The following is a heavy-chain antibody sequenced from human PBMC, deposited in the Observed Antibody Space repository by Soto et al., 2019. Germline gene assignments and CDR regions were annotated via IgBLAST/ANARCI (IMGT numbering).Heavy chain of an antibody. V-gene: IGHV1-69*01. CDR2: VSPPFRTS. CDR3: ARVLYYGSGSYSPYGMDV. Sequence: QVQLVQSGAEVKKPGSSVKVPCKTSGVSFNNNGIGWVRQAPGHGLEWMGGVSPPFRTSNYARKFQGRISITADASTGTVNMALSSLTSEDTAQYYCARVLYYGSGSYSPYGMDVWGQGTTVTVSS. CDR1: GVSFNNNG. D-gene: IGHD3-10*01. J-gene: IGHJ6*02.